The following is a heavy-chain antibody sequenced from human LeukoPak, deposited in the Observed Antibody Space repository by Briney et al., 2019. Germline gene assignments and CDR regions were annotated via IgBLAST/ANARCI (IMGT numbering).Heavy chain of an antibody. V-gene: IGHV4-39*01. CDR3: ARSLVVVTAMDY. CDR1: GGSISSSSYY. J-gene: IGHJ4*02. CDR2: IYYSGST. D-gene: IGHD2-21*02. Sequence: PSETLSLTCTVSGGSISSSSYYWGWLRQPPGKGLEWIGCIYYSGSTYYNPSPKSRVTISVDTSKNQFSLKLSSVTAADTAVYYCARSLVVVTAMDYWGQGTLVTVSS.